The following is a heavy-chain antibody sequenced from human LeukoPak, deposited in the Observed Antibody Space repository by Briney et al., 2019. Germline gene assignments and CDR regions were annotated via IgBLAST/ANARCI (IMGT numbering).Heavy chain of an antibody. CDR1: GGSISSYY. Sequence: SETLSLTCTVSGGSISSYYWSWIRQPPGKGLEWIGYIYYSGSTNYNPSLKSRVTISVDTSKNQFSLKLSSVTAADTAVYYCARHKGYYYGSGFNDAFDIWGQGTMVTVSS. CDR2: IYYSGST. CDR3: ARHKGYYYGSGFNDAFDI. V-gene: IGHV4-59*08. J-gene: IGHJ3*02. D-gene: IGHD3-10*01.